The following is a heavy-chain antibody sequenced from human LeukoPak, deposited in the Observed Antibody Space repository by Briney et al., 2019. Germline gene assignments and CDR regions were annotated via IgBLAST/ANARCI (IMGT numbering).Heavy chain of an antibody. V-gene: IGHV3-66*01. CDR3: ALDYSGSGSYYRDY. Sequence: GGSLRLSCAASGITDSSNFMYWVRQAPGKGLQCVSVLFTGNSAYYADSVKGRFTISRDNSNNTLYLQMDSLRVEDTAVYYCALDYSGSGSYYRDYWGQGILVTVSS. D-gene: IGHD3-10*01. CDR1: GITDSSNF. CDR2: LFTGNSA. J-gene: IGHJ4*02.